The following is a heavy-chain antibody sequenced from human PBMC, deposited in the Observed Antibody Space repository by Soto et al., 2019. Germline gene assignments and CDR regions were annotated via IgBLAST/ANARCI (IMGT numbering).Heavy chain of an antibody. CDR3: ATDDMNRGRFDF. CDR2: ININRGDV. V-gene: IGHV1-18*01. J-gene: IGHJ4*01. CDR1: GHSSTHNG. Sequence: ASVKVSCKSSGHSSTHNGISWVRRAPGQGLEWMGWININRGDVNHAPKFQGKVTLTTDTSTTTSYMELGSLRLDDTAIYFCATDDMNRGRFDFWGHGTLVTVSS.